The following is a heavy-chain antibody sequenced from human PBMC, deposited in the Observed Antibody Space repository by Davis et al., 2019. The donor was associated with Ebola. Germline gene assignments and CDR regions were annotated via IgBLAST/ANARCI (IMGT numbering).Heavy chain of an antibody. CDR1: GFTFSSYS. J-gene: IGHJ5*02. CDR2: ISSSSSNI. CDR3: AREGAAVAGPGWFDP. V-gene: IGHV3-48*02. D-gene: IGHD6-19*01. Sequence: GESLKISCAASGFTFSSYSMNWVRQAPGKGLEWVSYISSSSSNIYYAESVKGRFTISRDNAKNSLYLQMNSLRDEDTAVYYCAREGAAVAGPGWFDPWGQGTLVTVSS.